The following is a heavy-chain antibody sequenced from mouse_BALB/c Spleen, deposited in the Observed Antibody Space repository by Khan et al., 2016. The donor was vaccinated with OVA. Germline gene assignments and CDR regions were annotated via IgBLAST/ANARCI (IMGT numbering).Heavy chain of an antibody. CDR3: ASAEYYGGSLYAVDY. J-gene: IGHJ4*01. CDR1: GYNFTSYW. Sequence: DLVKPGASVKLSCKASGYNFTSYWTNWIKQRPGQGLELIGRIAPGSGSCYYSEMFKGKATLTVDTSSSTASIQLSSLSSEDSAVYFCASAEYYGGSLYAVDYWGQGSSVTVSS. V-gene: IGHV1S41*01. CDR2: IAPGSGSC. D-gene: IGHD1-1*01.